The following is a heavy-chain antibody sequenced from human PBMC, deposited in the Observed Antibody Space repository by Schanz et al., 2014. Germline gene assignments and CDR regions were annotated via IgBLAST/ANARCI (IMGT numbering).Heavy chain of an antibody. D-gene: IGHD3-3*01. CDR3: ARFLARYQYYGVDV. CDR2: ISSSGSYT. Sequence: QVQLVDSGGGLVKPGGSLRLSCAASGFTFSDYYMSWIRQAPGKGLEWVSYISSSGSYTNYADSVKGRFSISRDNGETSVYLQINSLRVEDTAVYYCARFLARYQYYGVDVWGQGTTVIVSS. J-gene: IGHJ6*02. V-gene: IGHV3-11*05. CDR1: GFTFSDYY.